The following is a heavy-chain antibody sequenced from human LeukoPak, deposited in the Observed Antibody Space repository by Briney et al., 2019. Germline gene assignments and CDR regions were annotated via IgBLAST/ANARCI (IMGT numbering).Heavy chain of an antibody. V-gene: IGHV3-30*02. CDR1: GFTFSSYG. CDR3: AKVQAGYSSSYYYYYYMDV. D-gene: IGHD6-13*01. CDR2: IRYDGSNK. J-gene: IGHJ6*03. Sequence: PGGSLRLSCAASGFTFSSYGMHWVRQAPGKGLEWVAFIRYDGSNKYYADSVKGRFTISRDNSKNTLYLQMNSLRAEDTAVYYCAKVQAGYSSSYYYYYYMDVWGKGTTVTVSS.